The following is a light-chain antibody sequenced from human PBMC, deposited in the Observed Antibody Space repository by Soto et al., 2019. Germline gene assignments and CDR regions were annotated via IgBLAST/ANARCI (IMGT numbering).Light chain of an antibody. CDR1: SSDVGGYNY. Sequence: QSALTQPASVSGSPGQSITISCTGTSSDVGGYNYVSWYQQYPGKAPKVMIYEVTNRPSGVSNRFSGSKSGNTASLTVSGLQAEDEADYYCSSYTSSNTLIFGGGTKLTVL. J-gene: IGLJ2*01. CDR2: EVT. CDR3: SSYTSSNTLI. V-gene: IGLV2-14*01.